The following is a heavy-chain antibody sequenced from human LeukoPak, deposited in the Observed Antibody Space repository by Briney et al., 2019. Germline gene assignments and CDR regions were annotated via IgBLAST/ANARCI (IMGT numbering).Heavy chain of an antibody. J-gene: IGHJ4*02. Sequence: KASETLSLTCTVSGGSISSYYWSWIRQPPGKGLEWIGYIYYSGSTNYNPSLKSRVTISVDTSKNQFSLKLSSVTAADTAVYYCARDRYYYDSSGYSLFDYWGQGTLVTVSS. V-gene: IGHV4-59*01. CDR1: GGSISSYY. CDR2: IYYSGST. CDR3: ARDRYYYDSSGYSLFDY. D-gene: IGHD3-22*01.